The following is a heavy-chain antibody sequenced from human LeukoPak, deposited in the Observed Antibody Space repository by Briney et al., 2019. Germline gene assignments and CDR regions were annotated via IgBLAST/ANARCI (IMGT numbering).Heavy chain of an antibody. J-gene: IGHJ4*02. CDR1: GFTFSSYS. CDR2: ISSSSSTI. V-gene: IGHV3-48*01. Sequence: PGGSLRLSCAASGFTFSSYSMNWVRQAPGKGLEWVSYISSSSSTIYYADSVKGRFTISRDNAKNSLYLQMNSLRAEDTAVYYCARARSPLRFLGRDFDYWGQGTLVTVSS. D-gene: IGHD3-3*01. CDR3: ARARSPLRFLGRDFDY.